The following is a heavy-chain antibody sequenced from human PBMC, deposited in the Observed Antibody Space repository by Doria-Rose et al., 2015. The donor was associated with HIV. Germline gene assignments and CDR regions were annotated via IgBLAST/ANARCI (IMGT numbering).Heavy chain of an antibody. Sequence: QITLKESGPVLVKPTETLTLTCTVSGVSLSSPGMGVSWIRQPPGKAPEWLANIFSDDERSYKTSLKSRLTSSRGISKSQVVLTMTDMDPVDTATYYCARIKSSRWYHKYYFDFWGQGTLVIVSA. J-gene: IGHJ4*02. CDR2: IFSDDER. CDR3: ARIKSSRWYHKYYFDF. CDR1: GVSLSSPGMG. D-gene: IGHD6-13*01. V-gene: IGHV2-26*01.